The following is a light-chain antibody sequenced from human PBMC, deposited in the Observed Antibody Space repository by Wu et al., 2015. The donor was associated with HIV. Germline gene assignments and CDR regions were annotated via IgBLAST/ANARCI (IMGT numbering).Light chain of an antibody. CDR1: QSIDSD. Sequence: EIVLTQSPATLSLSPGRRATLSCRASQSIDSDLGWYQQRPGQAPRLLIYDASSRATGIPARFSGSGSGTEFTLTISGLEPEDFAVYHCHQYSSSFTFGPGTKVEI. CDR2: DAS. V-gene: IGKV3-20*01. J-gene: IGKJ3*01. CDR3: HQYSSSFT.